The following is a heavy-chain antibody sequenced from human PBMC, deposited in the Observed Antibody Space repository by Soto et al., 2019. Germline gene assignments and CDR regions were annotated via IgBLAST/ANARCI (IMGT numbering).Heavy chain of an antibody. J-gene: IGHJ4*02. CDR1: GFTFSSYA. D-gene: IGHD6-19*01. Sequence: GGSLRLSCAASGFTFSSYAMHWVRQAPGKGLEWVSVISDDGGNTYYADSVKGRFTVSRDNSKNTLYLQMNSLRAEDTAVYYCAKTGIAVAGPFDYWGQGTLVTVSS. CDR2: ISDDGGNT. V-gene: IGHV3-30-3*02. CDR3: AKTGIAVAGPFDY.